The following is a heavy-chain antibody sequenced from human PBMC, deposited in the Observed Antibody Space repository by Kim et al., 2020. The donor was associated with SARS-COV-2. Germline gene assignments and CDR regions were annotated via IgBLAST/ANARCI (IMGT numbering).Heavy chain of an antibody. V-gene: IGHV1-46*01. J-gene: IGHJ4*02. Sequence: RYAQKFQGRVTMTRETSTSTVYMGLSSLRSEDTAVYYCARHDTAMVPFDYWGQGTLVTVSS. CDR3: ARHDTAMVPFDY. D-gene: IGHD5-18*01.